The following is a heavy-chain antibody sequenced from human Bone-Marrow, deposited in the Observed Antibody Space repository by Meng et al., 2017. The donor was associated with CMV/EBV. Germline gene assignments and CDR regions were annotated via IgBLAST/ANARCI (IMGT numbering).Heavy chain of an antibody. CDR1: GGSFSGYY. Sequence: GSLRLSCAVYGGSFSGYYWSWIRQPPGKGLEWIGEINHSGSTNYNPSLKSRVTISVDTSKNQFSLKLSSVTAADTAVYYCARGLGYSYGHLPLYYWGQGTLVTVSS. J-gene: IGHJ4*02. CDR2: INHSGST. V-gene: IGHV4-34*01. CDR3: ARGLGYSYGHLPLYY. D-gene: IGHD5-18*01.